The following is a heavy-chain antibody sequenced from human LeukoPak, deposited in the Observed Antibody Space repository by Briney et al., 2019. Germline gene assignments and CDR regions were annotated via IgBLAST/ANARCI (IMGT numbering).Heavy chain of an antibody. V-gene: IGHV3-48*04. CDR1: GFTFSTYS. D-gene: IGHD2-15*01. J-gene: IGHJ4*02. Sequence: GGSLRLSCAASGFTFSTYSMNWVRQAPGKGLEWVSYISSSPGSISYADSVKGRFTISRDNAKNSLYLEMTSLRAEDTSVYYCAKCTSGSCYSPLDYWGQGTLVTVSS. CDR2: ISSSPGSI. CDR3: AKCTSGSCYSPLDY.